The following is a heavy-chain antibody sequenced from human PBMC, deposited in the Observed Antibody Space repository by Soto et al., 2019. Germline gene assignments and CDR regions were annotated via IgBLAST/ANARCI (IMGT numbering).Heavy chain of an antibody. D-gene: IGHD2-21*02. CDR2: FSGSVGST. Sequence: GSLRLSCAASGFTFSSYAMSWVRQAPGKGLEWVSAFSGSVGSTYYADSVKGRFTISRDNSKNTLYLQMNSLRAEDAAVYHCAKLVGRLNKMDGWGQGNTVTVSS. V-gene: IGHV3-23*01. J-gene: IGHJ6*02. CDR1: GFTFSSYA. CDR3: AKLVGRLNKMDG.